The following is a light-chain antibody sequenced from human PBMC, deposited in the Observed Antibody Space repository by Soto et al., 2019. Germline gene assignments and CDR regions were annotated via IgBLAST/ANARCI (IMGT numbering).Light chain of an antibody. J-gene: IGKJ1*01. CDR1: QSISTS. CDR2: DAS. V-gene: IGKV1-5*01. Sequence: DIQMTDSPTTLCASVGDRVPIPCRASQSISTSLAWYQQKPGKAPRLLIYDASSLESWVPSRFSGSGSGTEFTLTISSLQSEDFATYYCQHYKSFWTFGQGTKVDIK. CDR3: QHYKSFWT.